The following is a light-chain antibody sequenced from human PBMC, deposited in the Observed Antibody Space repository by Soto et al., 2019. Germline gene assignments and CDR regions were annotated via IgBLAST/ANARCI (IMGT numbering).Light chain of an antibody. CDR1: QGIGSRY. V-gene: IGKV3-20*01. Sequence: ELVMTQSPGTLSLSPGERATISCRASQGIGSRYLAWYHQKSGQAPRLLIYGASSRATGIPDRFSGSGSGTDFTLAISRLEPEDFGVYYCQQFGSSIPHTFGQGTKLEIK. CDR3: QQFGSSIPHT. CDR2: GAS. J-gene: IGKJ2*01.